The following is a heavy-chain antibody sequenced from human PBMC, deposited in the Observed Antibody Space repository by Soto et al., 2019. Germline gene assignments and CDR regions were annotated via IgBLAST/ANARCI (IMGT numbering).Heavy chain of an antibody. J-gene: IGHJ5*02. CDR2: ISPFNGNT. Sequence: QIQLVQSGGEVKKPGASVRVSCKASGYTFTSYGISWVRQAPGQVFEWLGWISPFNGNTNYAQNLQGRVAMTTDSSTSTAYIDLRSLKSDDTAVYYCVRGDYWFDTWGQGTLLSVSS. D-gene: IGHD2-21*02. V-gene: IGHV1-18*01. CDR1: GYTFTSYG. CDR3: VRGDYWFDT.